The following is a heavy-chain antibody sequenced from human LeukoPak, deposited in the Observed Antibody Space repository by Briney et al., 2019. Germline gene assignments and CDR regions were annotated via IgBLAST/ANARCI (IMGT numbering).Heavy chain of an antibody. V-gene: IGHV3-23*01. Sequence: GGSLRLSCAASGFTFSSYAMSWVRQAPGKGLEWVSAISGSGGSTYYADSVKGRFTISRDNSENTLYLQMNSLRAEDTAVYYCAKWGSMEDGMDVWGQGTTVTVSS. D-gene: IGHD3-16*01. J-gene: IGHJ6*02. CDR1: GFTFSSYA. CDR3: AKWGSMEDGMDV. CDR2: ISGSGGST.